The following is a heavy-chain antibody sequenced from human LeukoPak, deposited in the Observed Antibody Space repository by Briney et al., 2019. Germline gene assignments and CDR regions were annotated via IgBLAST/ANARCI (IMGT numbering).Heavy chain of an antibody. J-gene: IGHJ3*02. Sequence: GGSLRLSCAASGFTFSSYSMNWVRQAPGKGLGWVSYISSSSSTIHYADSVKGRFTISRDNAKNSLYLQMNSLRAEDTAVYYCARAGYDSSGYTLDAFDIWGQGTMVTVSS. CDR3: ARAGYDSSGYTLDAFDI. CDR1: GFTFSSYS. D-gene: IGHD3-22*01. V-gene: IGHV3-48*01. CDR2: ISSSSSTI.